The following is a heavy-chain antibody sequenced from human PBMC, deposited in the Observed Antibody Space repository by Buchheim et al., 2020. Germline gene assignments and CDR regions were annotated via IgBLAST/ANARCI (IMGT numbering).Heavy chain of an antibody. V-gene: IGHV3-30-3*01. J-gene: IGHJ4*02. D-gene: IGHD3-10*01. CDR1: GFTFSSYA. CDR2: ISSDGSNK. Sequence: QVQLVESGGGVVQPGRSLRLSCAASGFTFSSYAMHWVRQAPGKGLEWVAVISSDGSNKYYADSVKGRFTISRDNSKNTLYLQMNSLRAEDTAVYYCARLIEYYYGSGSDPPFDYWGQGTL. CDR3: ARLIEYYYGSGSDPPFDY.